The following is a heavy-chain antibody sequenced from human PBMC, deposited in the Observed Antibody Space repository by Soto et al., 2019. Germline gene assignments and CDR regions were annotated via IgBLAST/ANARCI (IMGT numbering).Heavy chain of an antibody. CDR1: GGTFSNYA. Sequence: QVQLVQSGAEVKKPGSSVKVSCKASGGTFSNYAISWVRQAPGQGLEWMGGITPFFGTANYAQKFQGRVTITADESMSQAYMELSRLRSEDTAVYYCAQTLGSAVAGPGRFDLWGRGTLVTVSS. D-gene: IGHD6-19*01. CDR2: ITPFFGTA. J-gene: IGHJ2*01. V-gene: IGHV1-69*12. CDR3: AQTLGSAVAGPGRFDL.